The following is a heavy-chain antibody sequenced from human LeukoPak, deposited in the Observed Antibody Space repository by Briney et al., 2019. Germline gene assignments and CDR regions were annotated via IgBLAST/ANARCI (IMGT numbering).Heavy chain of an antibody. V-gene: IGHV4-59*08. CDR1: GGSISSYY. CDR3: ARHRYYDILTGYFQPDAFDI. Sequence: PSETLSLTCTVSGGSISSYYWSWIPQPPGKGLEWIGYIYYSGSTNYNPSLKSRVTISVDTSKNQFPLKLSSVTAADTAVYYCARHRYYDILTGYFQPDAFDIWGQGTMVTVSS. D-gene: IGHD3-9*01. J-gene: IGHJ3*02. CDR2: IYYSGST.